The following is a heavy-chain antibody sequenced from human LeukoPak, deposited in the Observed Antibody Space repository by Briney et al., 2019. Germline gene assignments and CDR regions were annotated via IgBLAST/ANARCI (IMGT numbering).Heavy chain of an antibody. J-gene: IGHJ5*02. CDR1: GGSISSYY. V-gene: IGHV4-59*01. CDR2: IYYSGST. D-gene: IGHD6-13*01. Sequence: PSETLSLTCTVSGGSISSYYWSWIRQPPGKGLEWIGYIYYSGSTNYNPSLKSRVTISVDTSKNQFSLKLSSVTAADTAVYYCARESDSSSWYDVGWFDPWGQGTLVTVSS. CDR3: ARESDSSSWYDVGWFDP.